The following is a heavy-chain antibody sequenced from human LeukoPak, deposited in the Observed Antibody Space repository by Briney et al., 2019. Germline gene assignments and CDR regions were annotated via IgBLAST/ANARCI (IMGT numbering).Heavy chain of an antibody. Sequence: PGGSLRLSCAASGFTFSGYYMSWIRQAPGKGLKWVSYISSSSSYTNYADSVKGRFTISRDNAKNSLYLQMNSLRAEDTAVYYCARIGGRGYFDLWGRGTLVTVSS. CDR2: ISSSSSYT. CDR1: GFTFSGYY. V-gene: IGHV3-11*06. J-gene: IGHJ2*01. D-gene: IGHD4-23*01. CDR3: ARIGGRGYFDL.